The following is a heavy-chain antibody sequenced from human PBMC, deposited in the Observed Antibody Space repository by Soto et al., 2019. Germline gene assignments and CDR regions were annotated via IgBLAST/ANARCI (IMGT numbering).Heavy chain of an antibody. CDR1: GYTFTSYD. CDR3: ATDQYYDILTGPYPKYYYGMDV. CDR2: MNPNSGNT. Sequence: ASVKVSCKASGYTFTSYDINWVRQATGQGLEWMGWMNPNSGNTGYAQKFQGRVTMTRNTSISTAYMELSSLRSEDTAVYYCATDQYYDILTGPYPKYYYGMDVWGQGTTVTVSS. J-gene: IGHJ6*02. V-gene: IGHV1-8*01. D-gene: IGHD3-9*01.